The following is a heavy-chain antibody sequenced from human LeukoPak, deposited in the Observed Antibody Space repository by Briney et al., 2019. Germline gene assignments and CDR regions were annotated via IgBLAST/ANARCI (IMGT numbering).Heavy chain of an antibody. Sequence: GGSPRLSCAASGFTFSSYAMSWVRRAPGKGLEWVSAISGSGGSTYYADSVKGRFTISRDNPKNTLYLQMNSLRAEDTAVYYCAKRNAVVVVAATENWFDPWGQGTLVTVSS. CDR3: AKRNAVVVVAATENWFDP. CDR1: GFTFSSYA. J-gene: IGHJ5*02. D-gene: IGHD2-15*01. V-gene: IGHV3-23*01. CDR2: ISGSGGST.